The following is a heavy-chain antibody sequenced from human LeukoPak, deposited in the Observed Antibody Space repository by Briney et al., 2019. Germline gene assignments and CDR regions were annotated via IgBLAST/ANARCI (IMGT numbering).Heavy chain of an antibody. CDR3: ARGRDSLLFTYHFDH. Sequence: SETLSLTCTVSGGSIISDYWSWIRQPSGKGLEWIGRIYSSGSTNYNPSLKSRVTMSIDTSKKQFSLKLGSVTAADTAVYYCARGRDSLLFTYHFDHWGQGTLVTVSS. J-gene: IGHJ4*02. CDR1: GGSIISDY. CDR2: IYSSGST. D-gene: IGHD3-10*01. V-gene: IGHV4-4*07.